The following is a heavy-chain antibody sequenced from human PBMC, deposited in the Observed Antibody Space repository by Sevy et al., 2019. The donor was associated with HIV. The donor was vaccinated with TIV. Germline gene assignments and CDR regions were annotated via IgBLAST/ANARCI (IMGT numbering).Heavy chain of an antibody. CDR2: ISYDGNKK. Sequence: GGSLRLSCVASGFTFRSYGMHWVRQAPGKGLEWVALISYDGNKKYYSDSVKGRFTITRDTSKNTLYLHMTSLRAEDTALYYCAKMQYYGSGSEYFEYYGMDVWGQGTTVTVSS. CDR3: AKMQYYGSGSEYFEYYGMDV. V-gene: IGHV3-30*18. CDR1: GFTFRSYG. J-gene: IGHJ6*02. D-gene: IGHD3-10*01.